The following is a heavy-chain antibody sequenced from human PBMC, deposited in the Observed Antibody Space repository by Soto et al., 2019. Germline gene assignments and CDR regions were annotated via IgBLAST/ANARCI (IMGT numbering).Heavy chain of an antibody. V-gene: IGHV1-24*01. D-gene: IGHD3-3*01. Sequence: ASVKVSCKVSGYTLTELSMHWVRQAPGKGLEWMGGFDPEDGETIYAQKFQGRVTMTEDTSTDTAYMELSSLRSEDTAVYYCVTVDFRSGYPDYWGQGTLVTVSS. CDR2: FDPEDGET. CDR1: GYTLTELS. CDR3: VTVDFRSGYPDY. J-gene: IGHJ4*02.